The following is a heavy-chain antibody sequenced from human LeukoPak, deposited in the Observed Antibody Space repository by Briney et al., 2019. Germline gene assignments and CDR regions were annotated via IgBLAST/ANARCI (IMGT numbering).Heavy chain of an antibody. CDR1: GGTFSSYA. D-gene: IGHD4-23*01. V-gene: IGHV1-69*06. CDR3: ARNDYGGNSGGLFGY. Sequence: SVKVSCKASGGTFSSYAISWVRQAHGQGLEWMGGIIPIFGTANYAQKFQGRVTITADKSTSTAYMELSSLRSEDTAVYYCARNDYGGNSGGLFGYWGQGALVTVSS. J-gene: IGHJ4*02. CDR2: IIPIFGTA.